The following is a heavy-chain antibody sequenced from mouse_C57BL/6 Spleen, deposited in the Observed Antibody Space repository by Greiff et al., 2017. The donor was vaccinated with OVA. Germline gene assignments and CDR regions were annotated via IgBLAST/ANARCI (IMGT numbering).Heavy chain of an antibody. D-gene: IGHD4-1*02. CDR3: AISTGFAY. V-gene: IGHV1-42*01. J-gene: IGHJ3*01. Sequence: EVQLQQSGPELVKPGASVKISCKASGYSFTGYYMNWVKQSPEKSLEWIGEINPSTGGTTYNQKFKAKATLTVDKSSSTAYMQLKSLTSEDSAVYYCAISTGFAYWDQGTLVTVSA. CDR2: INPSTGGT. CDR1: GYSFTGYY.